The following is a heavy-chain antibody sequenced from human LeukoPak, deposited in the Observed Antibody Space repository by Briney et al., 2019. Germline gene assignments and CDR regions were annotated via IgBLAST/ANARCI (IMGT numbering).Heavy chain of an antibody. CDR2: ITGNSGTT. D-gene: IGHD2-15*01. V-gene: IGHV3-23*01. CDR3: ARTLLSVGYCSGGSCYGPPPW. CDR1: GLTFSSHD. Sequence: GGSLRLSCATSGLTFSSHDMSWVRQAPGKGLEWVSAITGNSGTTYYADSVKGRFTISRDNSKNTLYLQMNSLRTEDTVVYYCARTLLSVGYCSGGSCYGPPPWWGQGTLVTVSS. J-gene: IGHJ4*02.